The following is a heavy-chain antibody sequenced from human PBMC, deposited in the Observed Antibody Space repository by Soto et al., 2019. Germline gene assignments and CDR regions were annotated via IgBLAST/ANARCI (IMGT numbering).Heavy chain of an antibody. CDR3: ARGSIRGEIHSNYVGYYYYGIDV. CDR1: GGSISSSNW. Sequence: QVQLQESGPGLVKPSGTLSLTCAVSGGSISSSNWWSWVRQPPGKGLEWIGEIYHSGSTNYNPSLESRVTISVDKSKNQFSLKRSSVTAADTAVYYCARGSIRGEIHSNYVGYYYYGIDVWGQGTTVTVSS. J-gene: IGHJ6*02. V-gene: IGHV4-4*02. D-gene: IGHD4-4*01. CDR2: IYHSGST.